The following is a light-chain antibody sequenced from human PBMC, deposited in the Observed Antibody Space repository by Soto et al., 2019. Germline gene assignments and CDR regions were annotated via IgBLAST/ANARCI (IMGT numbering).Light chain of an antibody. CDR1: QSLVYGDGNTY. CDR3: MQGPHWATGPYT. CDR2: KVS. V-gene: IGKV2-30*01. Sequence: DVVMTQSPLSLPVTLGQPASISCRSSQSLVYGDGNTYLNWFQQRPGQSPRRLIYKVSHRDSGVPDRLRGSRSGTDFTLTISRVETDDVGVYYCMQGPHWATGPYTFGQGTKVEIK. J-gene: IGKJ2*01.